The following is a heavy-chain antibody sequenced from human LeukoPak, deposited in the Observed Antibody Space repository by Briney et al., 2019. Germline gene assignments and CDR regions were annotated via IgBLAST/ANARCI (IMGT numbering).Heavy chain of an antibody. CDR1: GYTFTSYD. J-gene: IGHJ3*02. D-gene: IGHD3-10*01. CDR3: ARGYPPVLLWFGELSGTDAFDI. Sequence: ASVKVSCKASGYTFTSYDINWVRQATGQGLEWMGWMNPNSGNTGYAQKFQGRVTMTRNTSISTAYMELSSLRSEDTAVYYCARGYPPVLLWFGELSGTDAFDIWGQGTMVTVFS. V-gene: IGHV1-8*01. CDR2: MNPNSGNT.